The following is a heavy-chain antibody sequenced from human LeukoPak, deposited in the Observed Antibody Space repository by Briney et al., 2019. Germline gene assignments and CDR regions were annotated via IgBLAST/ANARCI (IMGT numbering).Heavy chain of an antibody. CDR2: ISYDGSNK. D-gene: IGHD2-2*01. CDR1: GXXFXXXG. CDR3: ARGSSTSCFY. V-gene: IGHV3-30*03. J-gene: IGHJ4*02. Sequence: PGRSLRLSCAAXGXXFXXXGXXXXXXAXGXGLXWVAVISYDGSNKYFADSVKGRFTISRDNAKNTLYLQMNSLRAEDTAVYHCARGSSTSCFYWGQGNLVTVSS.